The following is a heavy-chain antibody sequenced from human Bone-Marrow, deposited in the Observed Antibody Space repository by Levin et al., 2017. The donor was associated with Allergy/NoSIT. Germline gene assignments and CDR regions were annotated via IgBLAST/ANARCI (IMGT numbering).Heavy chain of an antibody. CDR1: GGTIDNYY. J-gene: IGHJ2*01. D-gene: IGHD6-13*01. CDR2: LYYSGST. V-gene: IGHV4-59*01. Sequence: GSLRLSCTVSGGTIDNYYWAWIRQSPGKGLEWIGYLYYSGSTKYSPSFQSRVTFSLDTSKSHFSLRLSSVTAADTALYYCARVGYTSSWYGYFDLWGRGTQVTVSS. CDR3: ARVGYTSSWYGYFDL.